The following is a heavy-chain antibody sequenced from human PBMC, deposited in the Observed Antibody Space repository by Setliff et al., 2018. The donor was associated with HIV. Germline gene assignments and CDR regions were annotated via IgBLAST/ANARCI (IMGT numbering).Heavy chain of an antibody. CDR3: TTEPHFAH. CDR1: GFTFSSYA. V-gene: IGHV3-15*01. Sequence: GGSLRLSCAASGFTFSSYAMSWVRQAPGKGLEWVGRIKSKIDGGTTDYAAFVKDRFTISRDDSKNTLYLQMNGLRSEDTAVYYCTTEPHFAHWGQGTLVTVSS. CDR2: IKSKIDGGTT. J-gene: IGHJ1*01.